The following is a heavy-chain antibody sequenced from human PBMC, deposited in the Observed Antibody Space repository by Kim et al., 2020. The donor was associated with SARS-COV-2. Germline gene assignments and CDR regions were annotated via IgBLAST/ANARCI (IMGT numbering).Heavy chain of an antibody. V-gene: IGHV3-21*01. CDR2: ISSSSSYI. Sequence: GGSLRLSCAASGFTFSSYSMNWVRQAPGKGLEWVSSISSSSSYIYYADSVKGRFTISRDNAKNSLYLQMNSLRAEDTAVYYCARSLLWFGELLLSPCGMDVWGQGTTVTVSS. CDR3: ARSLLWFGELLLSPCGMDV. CDR1: GFTFSSYS. D-gene: IGHD3-10*01. J-gene: IGHJ6*02.